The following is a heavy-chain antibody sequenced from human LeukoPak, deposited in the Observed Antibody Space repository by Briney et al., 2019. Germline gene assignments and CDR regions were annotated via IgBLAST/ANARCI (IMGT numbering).Heavy chain of an antibody. CDR2: IYYSGST. J-gene: IGHJ4*02. CDR3: ARMKYYFDY. Sequence: SETLSLTCTVSGSSISSSSYYWGWIRQPPGKGLEWIGSIYYSGSTYYNPSLKSRVTISVDTSKNQFSLKLSSVTAADTAVYYCARMKYYFDYWGQGTLVTVSS. CDR1: GSSISSSSYY. V-gene: IGHV4-39*01.